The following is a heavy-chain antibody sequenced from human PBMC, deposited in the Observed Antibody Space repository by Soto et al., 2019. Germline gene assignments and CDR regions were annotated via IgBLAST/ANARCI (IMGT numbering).Heavy chain of an antibody. CDR3: ATQSYSNSGAYYYYAMDV. CDR1: GGSISSGGYS. Sequence: PSETLSLTCAVSGGSISSGGYSWSWIRQPPGKGLEWIGYIYQSGSTYYNPSLKSRVTISVDRSRNQFSLKLSSVTTADTAVYFCATQSYSNSGAYYYYAMDVWGQGTTVTVSS. V-gene: IGHV4-30-2*01. CDR2: IYQSGST. J-gene: IGHJ6*02. D-gene: IGHD4-4*01.